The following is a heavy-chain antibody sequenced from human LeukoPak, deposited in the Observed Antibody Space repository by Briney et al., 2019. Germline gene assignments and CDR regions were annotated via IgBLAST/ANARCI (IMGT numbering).Heavy chain of an antibody. CDR3: ARDSEGMGYHDY. V-gene: IGHV4-34*01. Sequence: SETLSLTCAVYGGSFSGYYWSWIRQPPGKGLEWIGEINHSGSTNYNPSLKSRVTISVDTSKNQFSLKLSSATAADTAVYYCARDSEGMGYHDYWGQGTLVTVSS. CDR2: INHSGST. CDR1: GGSFSGYY. J-gene: IGHJ4*02. D-gene: IGHD3-16*02.